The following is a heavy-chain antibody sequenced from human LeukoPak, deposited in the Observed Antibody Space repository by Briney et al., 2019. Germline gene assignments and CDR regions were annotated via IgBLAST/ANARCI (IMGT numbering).Heavy chain of an antibody. J-gene: IGHJ1*01. Sequence: SGTLSLTCTVSGGSISSCYWSWIRQPPGKGLEWLGNIHYSGSTNYNPSLKSRVTISIDTSKNQFSLKLSSVTAAATPVYYCASQQLVVKYFHHWGQGTLVTVSS. D-gene: IGHD6-13*01. CDR3: ASQQLVVKYFHH. V-gene: IGHV4-59*01. CDR2: IHYSGST. CDR1: GGSISSCY.